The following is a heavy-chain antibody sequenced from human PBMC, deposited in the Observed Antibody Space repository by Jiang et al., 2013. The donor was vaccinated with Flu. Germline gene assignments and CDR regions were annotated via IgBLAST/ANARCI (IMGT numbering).Heavy chain of an antibody. CDR3: ARGSSGYGNFDY. J-gene: IGHJ4*02. CDR2: LNGDGTSS. D-gene: IGHD5-18*01. Sequence: PGGSLRVSCAASGFTLSSYWMHWVRQAPGKGLVWLSRLNGDGTSSYYADSVKGRFTISRDNAKNTLYLQMDSLRAEDTAVYYCARGSSGYGNFDYWGQGTQVTVSS. CDR1: GFTLSSYW. V-gene: IGHV3-74*01.